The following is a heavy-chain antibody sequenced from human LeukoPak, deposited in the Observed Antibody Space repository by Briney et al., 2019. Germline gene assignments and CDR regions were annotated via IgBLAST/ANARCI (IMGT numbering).Heavy chain of an antibody. Sequence: GGSLRLSCEASGFTFNNYAMSWVRQAPGKGLEWVPAMSGVGGTTYYAASVRGRFTISRDNSKNILSLQMNSLRVEDTAIYYCARGSQWLLRGGAYFDSWGQGTPVSVSS. CDR3: ARGSQWLLRGGAYFDS. CDR2: MSGVGGTT. CDR1: GFTFNNYA. J-gene: IGHJ4*02. D-gene: IGHD6-19*01. V-gene: IGHV3-23*01.